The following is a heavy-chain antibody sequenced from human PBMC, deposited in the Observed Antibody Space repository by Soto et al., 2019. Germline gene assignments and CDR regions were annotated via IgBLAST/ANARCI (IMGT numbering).Heavy chain of an antibody. CDR2: ISGYNGHT. V-gene: IGHV1-18*01. Sequence: ASVKVSCKASGYTFTTYGISWVRQAPGQGLEWMGWISGYNGHTKYAQKFQGRVTMTTDTSTSTVYMDLRSLRSDDTAVYYCARDEDSSGYYRPDAFDIWGQGTMVTVSS. CDR1: GYTFTTYG. CDR3: ARDEDSSGYYRPDAFDI. J-gene: IGHJ3*02. D-gene: IGHD3-22*01.